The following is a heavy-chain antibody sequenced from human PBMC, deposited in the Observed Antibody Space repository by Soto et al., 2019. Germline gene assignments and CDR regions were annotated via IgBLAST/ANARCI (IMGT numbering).Heavy chain of an antibody. J-gene: IGHJ6*04. V-gene: IGHV3-48*01. CDR3: ARDLLTVATDRTGTMDV. Sequence: GGSLRLSCAASGFTFSSYSMNWVRQAPGKGVEWVSYISSSSSTIYYADSVKGRFTISRDNAKNSLYLQMNSLRAEDTAVYYCARDLLTVATDRTGTMDVWGKGTTVTVSS. CDR1: GFTFSSYS. D-gene: IGHD5-12*01. CDR2: ISSSSSTI.